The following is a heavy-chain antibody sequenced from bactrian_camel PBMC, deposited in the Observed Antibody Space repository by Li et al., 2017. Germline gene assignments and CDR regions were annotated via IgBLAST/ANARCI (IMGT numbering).Heavy chain of an antibody. Sequence: VQLVESGGGSVQPGGSLSLSCAASGFSFSTYDMSWVRQAPGKEREGVATIDSLGITTYADSVKGRFAISRDNAKNTLYLQMNSLKPEDTAMYYCAARIGFWQCGIYRTEAYNHWGQGTQVTVS. CDR3: AARIGFWQCGIYRTEAYNH. CDR1: GFSFSTYD. V-gene: IGHV3S40*01. D-gene: IGHD2*01. J-gene: IGHJ4*01. CDR2: IDSLGIT.